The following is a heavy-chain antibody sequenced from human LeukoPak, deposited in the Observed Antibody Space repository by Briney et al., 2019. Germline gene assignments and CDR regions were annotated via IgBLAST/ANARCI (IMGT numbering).Heavy chain of an antibody. CDR1: GFTFSTFSNYG. CDR3: AKHGSGRYFDY. Sequence: GGSLRLSCAASGFTFSTFSNYGMSWVRQAPGKGLEWVSAISDSGGKTYYADSMKGRFTISRDNSKNTLYLQMNSLRAEDTAVFYCAKHGSGRYFDYWGQGTLVTVSS. CDR2: ISDSGGKT. V-gene: IGHV3-23*01. D-gene: IGHD6-19*01. J-gene: IGHJ4*02.